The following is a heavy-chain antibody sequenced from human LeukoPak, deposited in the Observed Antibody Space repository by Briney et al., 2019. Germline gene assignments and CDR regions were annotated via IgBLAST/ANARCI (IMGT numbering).Heavy chain of an antibody. CDR2: INHSGST. CDR3: ARGYITGTRAPGY. Sequence: PSETLSLTCAVYGGSFSGYYWSWIRQPPGKGLEWIGEINHSGSTNYNPSLKSRVTISVDTSKNQFSLKLSSVTAADTAVYYCARGYITGTRAPGYWGQGTLVTVSS. V-gene: IGHV4-34*01. CDR1: GGSFSGYY. D-gene: IGHD1-20*01. J-gene: IGHJ4*02.